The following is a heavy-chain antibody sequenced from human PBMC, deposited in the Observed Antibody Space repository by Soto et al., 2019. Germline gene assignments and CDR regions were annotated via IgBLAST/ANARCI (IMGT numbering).Heavy chain of an antibody. Sequence: SQTLSLTCAISGDGVSSNSAAWNWIRQSPSRGLEWLGRTYYRSKWYNDYAVSVKSRITSNPDTSKNQFSLQLNSVTPEDTAVYYCARDSVQRYCSSTSCSGGMDVWGQGTTVTVSS. D-gene: IGHD2-2*01. CDR1: GDGVSSNSAA. V-gene: IGHV6-1*01. CDR3: ARDSVQRYCSSTSCSGGMDV. CDR2: TYYRSKWYN. J-gene: IGHJ6*02.